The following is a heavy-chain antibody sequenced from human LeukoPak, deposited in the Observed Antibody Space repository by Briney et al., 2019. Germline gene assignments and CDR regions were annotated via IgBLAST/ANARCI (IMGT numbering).Heavy chain of an antibody. CDR3: ARGQQQLVQSFDY. CDR1: GYTFTSYG. D-gene: IGHD6-13*01. CDR2: ISAYNGNT. V-gene: IGHV1-18*01. Sequence: ASVKVSCKASGYTFTSYGISWVRQAPGQGLEWMGWISAYNGNTNYAQKLQGRVTITADESTSTAYMELSSLRSEDTAVYYCARGQQQLVQSFDYWGQGTLVTVSS. J-gene: IGHJ4*02.